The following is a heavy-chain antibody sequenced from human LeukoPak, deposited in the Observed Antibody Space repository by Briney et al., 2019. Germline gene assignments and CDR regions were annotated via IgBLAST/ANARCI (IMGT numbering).Heavy chain of an antibody. Sequence: SETLSLTCTVSDGSISTYFWSWTRQPPGKRLEWIGNIYYSGRTDYNPSLKSRATISVDTSKNQFSLKLSSVTAADTAVYYCARRGGSQWDYYYYMDVWGKGTTVTISS. CDR1: DGSISTYF. J-gene: IGHJ6*03. CDR3: ARRGGSQWDYYYYMDV. V-gene: IGHV4-59*12. CDR2: IYYSGRT. D-gene: IGHD3-10*01.